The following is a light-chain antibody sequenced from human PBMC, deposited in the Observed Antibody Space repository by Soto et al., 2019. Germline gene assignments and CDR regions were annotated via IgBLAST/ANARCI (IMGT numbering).Light chain of an antibody. J-gene: IGKJ1*01. Sequence: EIVMTQSPATLSVSAGERATLSCRASQSVSTNLAWYQQKPGQAPRLLIYGAATRASGIPARFSGGGSGTEFTLTISSLQSEDFAIYYCQQYSNWRWTFGQGSNVEIK. CDR1: QSVSTN. V-gene: IGKV3-15*01. CDR2: GAA. CDR3: QQYSNWRWT.